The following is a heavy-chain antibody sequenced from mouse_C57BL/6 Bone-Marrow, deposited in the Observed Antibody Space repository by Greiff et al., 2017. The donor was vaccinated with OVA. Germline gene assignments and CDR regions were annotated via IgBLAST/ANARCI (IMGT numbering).Heavy chain of an antibody. V-gene: IGHV3-6*01. CDR3: AREITGAWFAY. J-gene: IGHJ3*01. CDR1: GYSITSGYY. CDR2: ISYDGSN. Sequence: EVQLQQSGPGLVKPSQSLSLTCSVTGYSITSGYYWNWIRQFPGNKLEWMGYISYDGSNNYNPSLKNRISITRDTSKNQFFLKLNSVTTEDTATYYCAREITGAWFAYWGQGTLVTVSA. D-gene: IGHD4-1*01.